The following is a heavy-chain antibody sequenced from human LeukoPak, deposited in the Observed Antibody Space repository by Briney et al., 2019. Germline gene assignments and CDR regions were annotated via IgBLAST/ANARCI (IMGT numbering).Heavy chain of an antibody. J-gene: IGHJ6*03. CDR3: ATGTGHYYYYYMDV. CDR1: GGSISSYY. D-gene: IGHD1-1*01. Sequence: SETLSLTCTVSGGSISSYYWSWIRQPPGKGLEWIGYIYYSGSTYYNPSLKSRVTISVDTSKNQFSPKLSSVTAADTAIYYCATGTGHYYYYYMDVWGKGTTVTVSS. V-gene: IGHV4-59*04. CDR2: IYYSGST.